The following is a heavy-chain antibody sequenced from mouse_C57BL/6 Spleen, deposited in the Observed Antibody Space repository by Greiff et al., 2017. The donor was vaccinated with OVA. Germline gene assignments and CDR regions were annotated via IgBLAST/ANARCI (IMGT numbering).Heavy chain of an antibody. Sequence: QVQLQQPGAELVRPGSSVKLSCKASGYTFTSYWMHWVKQRPIQGLEWIGNIDPSDSETHYNQKFKDKATLTVDKSTSTAYMQLSSLTSEDSAVYYCAREGRYYGSTLNYFDYWGQGTTLTVSS. V-gene: IGHV1-52*01. J-gene: IGHJ2*01. CDR2: IDPSDSET. CDR1: GYTFTSYW. CDR3: AREGRYYGSTLNYFDY. D-gene: IGHD1-1*01.